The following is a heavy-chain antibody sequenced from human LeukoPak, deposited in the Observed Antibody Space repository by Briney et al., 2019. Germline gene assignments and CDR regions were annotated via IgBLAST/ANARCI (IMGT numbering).Heavy chain of an antibody. CDR2: MNPNSGNT. CDR3: ARDRGSGWLGNFQH. J-gene: IGHJ1*01. D-gene: IGHD6-19*01. Sequence: ASVKVSCKASGYTFTSYDINWVRQATGQGLEWMGWMNPNSGNTGYAQKLQGRVTMTTDTSTSTAYMELRSLRSDDTAVYYCARDRGSGWLGNFQHWGQGTLVTVSS. CDR1: GYTFTSYD. V-gene: IGHV1-8*01.